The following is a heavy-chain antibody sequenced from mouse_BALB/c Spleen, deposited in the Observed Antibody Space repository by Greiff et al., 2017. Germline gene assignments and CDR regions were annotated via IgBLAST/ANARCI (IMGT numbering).Heavy chain of an antibody. V-gene: IGHV1-14*01. D-gene: IGHD2-14*01. Sequence: VQLKESGPELVKPGASVKMSCKASGYTFTSYVMHWVKQKPGQGLEWIGYINPYNDGTKYNEKFKGKATLTSDKSSSTAYMELSSLTSEDSAVYYCARYRYDVSFDYWGQGTTLTVSS. CDR2: INPYNDGT. J-gene: IGHJ2*01. CDR1: GYTFTSYV. CDR3: ARYRYDVSFDY.